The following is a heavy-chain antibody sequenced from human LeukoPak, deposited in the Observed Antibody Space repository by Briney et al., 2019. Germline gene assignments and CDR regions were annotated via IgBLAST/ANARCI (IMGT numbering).Heavy chain of an antibody. V-gene: IGHV3-33*01. J-gene: IGHJ4*02. CDR1: GFTFSRYG. CDR3: ARGDHAAAGVLE. CDR2: IWYDGSKK. D-gene: IGHD6-13*01. Sequence: AGRSLRLSCAAFGFTFSRYGMHWVRQAPGKGLEWVAVIWYDGSKKYYADPVKGRFTISRDNSKNTLYLQMNSLRAEDTAVYYCARGDHAAAGVLEWGQGTLVTVSS.